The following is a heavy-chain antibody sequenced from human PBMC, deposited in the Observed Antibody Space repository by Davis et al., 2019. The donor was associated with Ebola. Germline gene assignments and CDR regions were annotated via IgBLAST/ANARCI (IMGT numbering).Heavy chain of an antibody. CDR1: GYTFTSYG. V-gene: IGHV1-18*01. Sequence: AASVKVSCKASGYTFTSYGISWVRQAPGQGLEWMGWISAYNGNTNYAQKLQGRVTMTTDTSTSTAYMELRSLRSDDTAVYYCARASYIAVAGDWFDPWGQGTLVTVSS. D-gene: IGHD6-19*01. J-gene: IGHJ5*02. CDR3: ARASYIAVAGDWFDP. CDR2: ISAYNGNT.